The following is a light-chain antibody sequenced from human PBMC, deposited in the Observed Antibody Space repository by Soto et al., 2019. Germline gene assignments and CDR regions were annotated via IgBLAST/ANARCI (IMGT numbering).Light chain of an antibody. Sequence: QSALTQPASVSGSPGQSITISCTGASSDVGSYTSVSWYQHHPGKAPKLIIYDVRNRPSGLSDRFSGSKSGNTASLTISGLQAEDEADYYCSSYTTSSTVFGGGTQLTVL. CDR2: DVR. CDR1: SSDVGSYTS. J-gene: IGLJ2*01. V-gene: IGLV2-14*03. CDR3: SSYTTSSTV.